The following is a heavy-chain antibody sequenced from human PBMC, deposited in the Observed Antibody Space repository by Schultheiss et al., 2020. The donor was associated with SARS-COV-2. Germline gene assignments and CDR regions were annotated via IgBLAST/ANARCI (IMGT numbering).Heavy chain of an antibody. CDR3: AHSWRYYDSSGYGWFDP. CDR1: GFSLSTSGVG. Sequence: SGPTLVKPTQTLTLTCTFSGFSLSTSGVGVGWIRQPPGKALEWLALIYWNDDKRYIPSLKSRLTITKDTSKNQVVLTMTNMDPVDTATYYCAHSWRYYDSSGYGWFDPWGQGTLVTVAS. D-gene: IGHD3-22*01. V-gene: IGHV2-5*01. CDR2: IYWNDDK. J-gene: IGHJ5*02.